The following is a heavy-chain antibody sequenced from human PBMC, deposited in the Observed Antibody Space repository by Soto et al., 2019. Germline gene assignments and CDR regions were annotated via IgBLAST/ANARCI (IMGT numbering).Heavy chain of an antibody. CDR3: AKDSGYGGYFDY. V-gene: IGHV3-30*09. CDR2: TSYDGNNK. CDR1: AFRLSRSA. D-gene: IGHD4-17*01. J-gene: IGHJ4*02. Sequence: PGGSLRRSCVASAFRLSRSAMRWVRQSPGKVLEGVALTSYDGNNKYYAESVKGRFAISSDNFKNTLDLQMNSVRAEDTAVYYCAKDSGYGGYFDYGGQGTLVTVSS.